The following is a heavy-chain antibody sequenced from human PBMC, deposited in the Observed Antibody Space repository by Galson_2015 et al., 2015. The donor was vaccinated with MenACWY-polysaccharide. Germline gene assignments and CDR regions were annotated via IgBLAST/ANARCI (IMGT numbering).Heavy chain of an antibody. J-gene: IGHJ3*02. Sequence: CAISGDSVSSNSAAWNWIRQSPSRGLEWLERTYYRSKWHNDYALSVKSRITINPDTSKNQFSLQLNSVTPEDTAVYFCAGEGLNAFDIWGQGTMVTVSS. V-gene: IGHV6-1*01. CDR2: TYYRSKWHN. D-gene: IGHD3-16*01. CDR3: AGEGLNAFDI. CDR1: GDSVSSNSAA.